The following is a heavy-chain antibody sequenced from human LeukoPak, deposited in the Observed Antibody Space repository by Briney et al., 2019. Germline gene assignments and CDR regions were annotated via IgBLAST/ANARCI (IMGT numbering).Heavy chain of an antibody. CDR3: ARGGRSNWFDP. CDR1: GYSIRSGYY. D-gene: IGHD3-16*01. CDR2: IYHSGSI. Sequence: SETLSLTCTVSGYSIRSGYYWGWIRQPPGKGLEWIGSIYHSGSIYHKPSLKSRVTISVDTSKNQFSLKLSSVTAADTAVYYCARGGRSNWFDPWGQGTLVTVSS. V-gene: IGHV4-38-2*02. J-gene: IGHJ5*02.